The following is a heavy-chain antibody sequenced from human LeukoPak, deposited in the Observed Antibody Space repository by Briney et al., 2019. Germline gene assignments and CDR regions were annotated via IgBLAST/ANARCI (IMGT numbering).Heavy chain of an antibody. CDR3: ARAPEYGLYYFDY. V-gene: IGHV4-39*07. CDR2: IYYSGST. J-gene: IGHJ4*02. Sequence: PSETLSLTCTVSGASISSTNNFWGWIRQTPGKGLEWIATIYYSGSTYYNPSLKSRVSISVDTSKNQFSLKLTSVTAADTAVYYCARAPEYGLYYFDYWGQGTLVTVSS. CDR1: GASISSTNNF. D-gene: IGHD1-14*01.